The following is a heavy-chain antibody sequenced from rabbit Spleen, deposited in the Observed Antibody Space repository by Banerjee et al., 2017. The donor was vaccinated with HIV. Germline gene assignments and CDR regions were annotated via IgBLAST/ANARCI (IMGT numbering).Heavy chain of an antibody. CDR2: IEAGSSGFT. Sequence: QSLEESGGDLVKPGASLTLTCTASGIDFSSSSYMCWVRQAPGKGLEWIACIEAGSSGFTYFATWAKGRFTCSKTSSTTVTLQMTSLTAADTATYFCARDTGSSFSSYGMDLWGQGTLVTVS. J-gene: IGHJ6*01. CDR1: GIDFSSSSY. V-gene: IGHV1S40*01. D-gene: IGHD8-1*01. CDR3: ARDTGSSFSSYGMDL.